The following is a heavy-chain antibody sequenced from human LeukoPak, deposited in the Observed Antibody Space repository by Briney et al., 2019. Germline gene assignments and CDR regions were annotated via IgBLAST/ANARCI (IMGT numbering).Heavy chain of an antibody. D-gene: IGHD3-22*01. CDR3: TTDDGHSSGYPQYYFDY. J-gene: IGHJ4*02. V-gene: IGHV3-15*01. CDR1: GFTFSNDW. CDR2: IKSKTDGGTT. Sequence: GSLRLSCAASGFTFSNDWMSWVRQAPRKGLEWVCRIKSKTDGGTTDYAAPVKGRFTISRDDSKNTLYLQMNSLKTEDTAVYYCTTDDGHSSGYPQYYFDYWGQGTLVTVSS.